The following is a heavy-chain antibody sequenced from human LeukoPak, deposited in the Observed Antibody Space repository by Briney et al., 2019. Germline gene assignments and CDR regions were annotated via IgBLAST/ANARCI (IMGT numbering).Heavy chain of an antibody. D-gene: IGHD4-23*01. CDR2: ISGSGGTT. CDR3: ATFWATTVVSGDS. Sequence: GGSLRLSCAASGFTFSDYAMSWVRQAPGKGLEWVSGISGSGGTTYYADSVKGRFTSSRDNSKNTLYLQMNSLRADDTAVYYCATFWATTVVSGDSWGQGTLVTVSS. J-gene: IGHJ4*02. CDR1: GFTFSDYA. V-gene: IGHV3-23*01.